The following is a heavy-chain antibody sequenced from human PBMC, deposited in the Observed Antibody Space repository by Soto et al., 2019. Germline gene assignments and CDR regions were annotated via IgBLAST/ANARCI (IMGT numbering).Heavy chain of an antibody. CDR3: ARRAETNGWNGFGADKYYFDF. CDR1: GYTFTSYD. CDR2: MNPSTGNS. J-gene: IGHJ4*02. D-gene: IGHD1-1*01. Sequence: VKVSCKASGYTFTSYDIYWVRQATGQGLEWMGWMNPSTGNSGYAQKFQGRVTMTSDTSISTAHMELSSLRSEDTAVYYCARRAETNGWNGFGADKYYFDFWGQGTLVTVSS. V-gene: IGHV1-8*01.